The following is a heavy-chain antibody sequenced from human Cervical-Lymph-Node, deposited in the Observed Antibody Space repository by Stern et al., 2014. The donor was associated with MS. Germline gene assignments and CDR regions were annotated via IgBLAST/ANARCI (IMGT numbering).Heavy chain of an antibody. J-gene: IGHJ3*01. D-gene: IGHD1-1*01. CDR2: INSSGGT. Sequence: QVQLQQWGAGLLRPSETLSLTCAVQGASFSDNYWSWIRQTPGKGLEWIGEINSSGGTHYNPSLMIRATLSVDPSRNQFSRKLSSLTAADTAMYYCARERKVERSSRLLVSFDVWGQGTLVTVSS. V-gene: IGHV4-34*01. CDR1: GASFSDNY. CDR3: ARERKVERSSRLLVSFDV.